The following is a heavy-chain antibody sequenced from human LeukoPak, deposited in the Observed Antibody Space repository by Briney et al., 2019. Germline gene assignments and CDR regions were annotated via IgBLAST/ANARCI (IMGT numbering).Heavy chain of an antibody. Sequence: PSEPLSLTCSVSGGSISSYYWNWIRQPPGKRLEWIGYIYYTGSTNYNPSLKSRVTISVDTSKNQFSLKLNSATAADTAVYYCARGFYDSNGYSVTFDVWGQGTMVTLSS. CDR1: GGSISSYY. CDR2: IYYTGST. D-gene: IGHD3-22*01. V-gene: IGHV4-59*01. CDR3: ARGFYDSNGYSVTFDV. J-gene: IGHJ3*01.